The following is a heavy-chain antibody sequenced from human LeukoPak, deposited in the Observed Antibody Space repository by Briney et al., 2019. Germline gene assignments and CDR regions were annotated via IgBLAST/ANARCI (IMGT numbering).Heavy chain of an antibody. V-gene: IGHV1-2*02. Sequence: ASVKVSCKASGYTFTSYDINWVRQAPGQGLEWMGWINPNSGGTNYAQKFQGRVTMTRDTSISTAYMELSRLRSDNTAVYYCAREKGNYDSSGYYHEPLFDYWGQGTLVTVSS. CDR3: AREKGNYDSSGYYHEPLFDY. CDR1: GYTFTSYD. D-gene: IGHD3-22*01. CDR2: INPNSGGT. J-gene: IGHJ4*02.